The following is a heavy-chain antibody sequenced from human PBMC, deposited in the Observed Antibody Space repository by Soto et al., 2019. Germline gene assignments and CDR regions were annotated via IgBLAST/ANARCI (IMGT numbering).Heavy chain of an antibody. D-gene: IGHD3-10*01. CDR2: ISGSGGST. Sequence: GGSLRLSCAASGFTFSSYAMSWVRQAPGKGLEWVSAISGSGGSTYHADSVKGRFTISRDNSKNTLYLQMNSLRAEDTAVYYCAKRFSGSYSFNYYFDYWGQGTLVTVSS. CDR3: AKRFSGSYSFNYYFDY. V-gene: IGHV3-23*01. CDR1: GFTFSSYA. J-gene: IGHJ4*02.